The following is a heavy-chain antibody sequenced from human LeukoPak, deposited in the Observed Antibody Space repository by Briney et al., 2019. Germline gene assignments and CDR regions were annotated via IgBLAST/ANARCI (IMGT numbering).Heavy chain of an antibody. CDR1: GFTFSTYW. J-gene: IGHJ4*02. D-gene: IGHD2/OR15-2a*01. V-gene: IGHV3-74*01. Sequence: GGSLRLSCAASGFTFSTYWMHWVRQAPGKGLVWVSRTSPDGGDTTYADSVKGRFTISRDNAKNTLYLQMNSLRAEDTALYYCATFSMPSTWGQGTLVTVSS. CDR2: TSPDGGDT. CDR3: ATFSMPST.